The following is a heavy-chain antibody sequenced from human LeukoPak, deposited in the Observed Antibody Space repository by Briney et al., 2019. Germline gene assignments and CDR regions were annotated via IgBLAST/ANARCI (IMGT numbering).Heavy chain of an antibody. J-gene: IGHJ4*02. CDR2: ISNDGGGI. V-gene: IGHV3-23*01. CDR3: AKGGSGYFLDL. CDR1: GFIFNNYG. Sequence: GGSLRLSCAASGFIFNNYGLIWVRQAPGKGVEWVSAISNDGGGITYADFVKGRFTISRDNSKNTLFLQMNSLRAEDTALYYCAKGGSGYFLDLWGQGTLVTVSS. D-gene: IGHD5-12*01.